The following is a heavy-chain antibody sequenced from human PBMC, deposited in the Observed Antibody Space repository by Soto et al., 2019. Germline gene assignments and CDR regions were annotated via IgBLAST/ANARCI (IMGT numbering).Heavy chain of an antibody. V-gene: IGHV1-69*19. Sequence: QVQLVQSGAEMKKHGSSVKVSCQSSAGTFNTYAMNWVRQAPGQGPEWMGDISPMFGAANYAPKFQGRVTITADESTGTSYMQLSSLTSEDTALYFCAREVQVHTPAFVYWGQGTLVTVSS. CDR2: ISPMFGAA. CDR3: AREVQVHTPAFVY. CDR1: AGTFNTYA. J-gene: IGHJ4*02. D-gene: IGHD3-10*01.